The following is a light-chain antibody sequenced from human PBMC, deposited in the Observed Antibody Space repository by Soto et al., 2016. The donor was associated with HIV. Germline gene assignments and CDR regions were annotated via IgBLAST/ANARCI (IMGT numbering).Light chain of an antibody. CDR2: KTS. Sequence: DIQVTQSPSTLSPSVGDTVTMTCRASQSISRWLAWYQQKPGKAPKLLIYKTSILESGVPPRFSGSGSETEFSLTIRSLQPDDSATYFCQQYETYSTFGQGT. V-gene: IGKV1-5*03. CDR3: QQYETYST. J-gene: IGKJ1*01. CDR1: QSISRW.